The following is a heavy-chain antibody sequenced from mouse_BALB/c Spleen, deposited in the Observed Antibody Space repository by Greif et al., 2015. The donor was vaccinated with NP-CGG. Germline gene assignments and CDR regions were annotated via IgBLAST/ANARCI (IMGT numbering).Heavy chain of an antibody. J-gene: IGHJ2*01. CDR2: IYPGDGDT. D-gene: IGHD2-3*01. CDR1: GYAFSSYW. V-gene: IGHV1-80*01. Sequence: VQRVESGAELVRPGSSVKISCKASGYAFSSYWMNWVKQRPGQGLEWIGQIYPGDGDTNYNGKFKGRATLTADKSSSTAYMQLSSLTSEDSAVYFCARKDGPYWGQGTTLTVSS. CDR3: ARKDGPY.